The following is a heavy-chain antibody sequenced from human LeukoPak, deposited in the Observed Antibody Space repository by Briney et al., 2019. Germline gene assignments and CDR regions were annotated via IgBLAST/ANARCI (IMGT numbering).Heavy chain of an antibody. D-gene: IGHD1-26*01. CDR2: ISAYNGNT. V-gene: IGHV1-18*01. Sequence: PGASVKVSCKASGYTFTSYGISWVRQAPGQGLEWMGWISAYNGNTNYAQKLQGRVTMTTDTPTSTAYVELRSLRSDDTAVYYCARDKVGATRYYYGMDVWGQGTTVTVSS. J-gene: IGHJ6*02. CDR1: GYTFTSYG. CDR3: ARDKVGATRYYYGMDV.